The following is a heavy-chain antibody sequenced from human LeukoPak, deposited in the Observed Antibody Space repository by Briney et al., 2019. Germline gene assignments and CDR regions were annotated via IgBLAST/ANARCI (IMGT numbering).Heavy chain of an antibody. D-gene: IGHD3-3*01. CDR3: ARCRKAIFGVPPRIWYMDV. J-gene: IGHJ6*03. Sequence: SETLSLTCAVYGASFSGYYWSWIRQPPGKGLEWIGEINHSGSTNYNPSLKSRVTISVDTSKNQFSLKLSSVTAADTAVYYCARCRKAIFGVPPRIWYMDVWGKGTTVTVSS. V-gene: IGHV4-34*01. CDR1: GASFSGYY. CDR2: INHSGST.